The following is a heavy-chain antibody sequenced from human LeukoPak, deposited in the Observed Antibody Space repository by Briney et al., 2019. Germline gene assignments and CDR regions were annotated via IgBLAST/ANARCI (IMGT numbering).Heavy chain of an antibody. Sequence: SSETLSLTCTVSGGSISSSSYYWGWIRQPPGKGLEWIGSIYYSGSTYYNPSLKSRVTISVDTSKNQFSLKLSSVTAADTAVYYCASSGYSSGWTPVTFDYWAREPWSPSPQ. CDR3: ASSGYSSGWTPVTFDY. V-gene: IGHV4-39*01. J-gene: IGHJ4*02. CDR2: IYYSGST. CDR1: GGSISSSSYY. D-gene: IGHD6-19*01.